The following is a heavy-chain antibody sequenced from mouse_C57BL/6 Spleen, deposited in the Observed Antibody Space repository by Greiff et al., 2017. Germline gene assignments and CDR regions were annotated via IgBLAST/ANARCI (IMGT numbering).Heavy chain of an antibody. Sequence: VQLQQPGAELVRPGSSVKLSCKASGYTFTSYWMHWVKQRPIQGLEWIGNIDPSDSETHYNQKFKDKATLTVDKSSSTAYMQLSSLTSEDSAVYYCARFYDYDGGGYFDYWGQGTTLTVSS. J-gene: IGHJ2*01. CDR1: GYTFTSYW. CDR2: IDPSDSET. CDR3: ARFYDYDGGGYFDY. D-gene: IGHD2-4*01. V-gene: IGHV1-52*01.